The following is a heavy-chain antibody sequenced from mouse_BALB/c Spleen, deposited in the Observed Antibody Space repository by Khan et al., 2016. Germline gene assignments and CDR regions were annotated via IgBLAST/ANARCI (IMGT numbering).Heavy chain of an antibody. D-gene: IGHD2-1*01. CDR3: AKRNCNPYYALDH. CDR1: GYVFSNFW. CDR2: IYPGDGDT. Sequence: QVQLKQSGAELVRPGSSVKISCKAFGYVFSNFWMNWVKQRPGQGFEWIGQIYPGDGDTNYNGKFKGKATLTADKSSSTAYMQTSSLKSEDSAVYFCAKRNCNPYYALDHWCQRTSVTVSS. J-gene: IGHJ4*01. V-gene: IGHV1-80*01.